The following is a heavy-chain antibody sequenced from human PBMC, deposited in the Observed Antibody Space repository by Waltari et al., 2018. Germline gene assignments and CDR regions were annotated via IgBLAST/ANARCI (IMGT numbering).Heavy chain of an antibody. D-gene: IGHD6-13*01. CDR1: GFTFSSYR. J-gene: IGHJ4*02. Sequence: EVQLVESGGGLVKPGGSLRLSCAASGFTFSSYRMNWVRQAPGKGLEWVSSISSRSSYIYYADSVKGRFTISRDNAKNSLYLQMNSLRAEDTAVYYCARGAAAGSFDYWGQGTLVTVSS. CDR2: ISSRSSYI. V-gene: IGHV3-21*01. CDR3: ARGAAAGSFDY.